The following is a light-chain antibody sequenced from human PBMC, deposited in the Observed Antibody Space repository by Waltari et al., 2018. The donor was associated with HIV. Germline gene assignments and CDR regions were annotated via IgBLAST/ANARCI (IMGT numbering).Light chain of an antibody. V-gene: IGLV2-14*01. CDR3: SSYSSSSTVL. CDR2: EVS. CDR1: SSDVGGYNY. Sequence: QSALTQPASVSGSPGQSITISCTGTSSDVGGYNYVSWYQQHPGKAPKLMIYEVSNRPAGVSNRFSGSKSGNTASLNISGLQAEDEADYCCSSYSSSSTVLFGGGTKLTVL. J-gene: IGLJ3*02.